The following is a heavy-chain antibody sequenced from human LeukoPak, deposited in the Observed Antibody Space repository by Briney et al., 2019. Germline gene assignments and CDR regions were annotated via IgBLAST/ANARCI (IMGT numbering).Heavy chain of an antibody. CDR2: ISSSSSYI. Sequence: PGGSLRLSCAASGFTFSSYSMNRLRQAPGKGLEWFSSISSSSSYIYYADSVKGRFTISRDNAKNSLYLQMNSLRAEDTAVYYCARPPAKVGWFGESYFDYWGQGTLVTVSS. V-gene: IGHV3-21*01. CDR1: GFTFSSYS. CDR3: ARPPAKVGWFGESYFDY. J-gene: IGHJ4*02. D-gene: IGHD3-10*01.